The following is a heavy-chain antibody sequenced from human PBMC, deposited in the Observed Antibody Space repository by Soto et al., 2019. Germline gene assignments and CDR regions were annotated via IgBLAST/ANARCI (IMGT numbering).Heavy chain of an antibody. V-gene: IGHV3-9*01. J-gene: IGHJ3*01. CDR1: GFTFHDHA. D-gene: IGHD6-13*01. CDR2: ISWNSETT. CDR3: AKDKAAAGAFNAFDV. Sequence: PGGSLRLSCAASGFTFHDHAMHWVRQVPGKGLEWISGISWNSETTRYAESVKGRFTISRDNAKNSLDLQMNSLRVEDTALYYCAKDKAAAGAFNAFDVWGQGTMVTV.